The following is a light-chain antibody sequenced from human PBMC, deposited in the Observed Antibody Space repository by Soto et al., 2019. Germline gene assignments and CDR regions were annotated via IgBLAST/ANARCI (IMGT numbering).Light chain of an antibody. V-gene: IGKV4-1*01. CDR3: QQYHSTPYT. Sequence: DIVMTQSPDSLAVSLGERATINCKSSQSVLYSSNNKNYLAWYQQKPGQPPKLLIYSASTRESGGPDRFSGSGSGTDFSLTISSLQAEDVAVYYCQQYHSTPYTFGQGTKLEIK. CDR2: SAS. J-gene: IGKJ2*01. CDR1: QSVLYSSNNKNY.